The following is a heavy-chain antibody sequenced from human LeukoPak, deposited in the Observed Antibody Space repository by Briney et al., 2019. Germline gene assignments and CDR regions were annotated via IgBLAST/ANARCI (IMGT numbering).Heavy chain of an antibody. D-gene: IGHD3-22*01. CDR3: AKVVAPSYYYDSSGYSGFDY. CDR1: GFTFSSYA. V-gene: IGHV3-23*01. Sequence: GGSLRLSCAASGFTFSSYAMSWVCQAPGKGLEWVSAISGSGGSTYYADSVKGRFTISRDNSKNTLYLQMNSLRAEDMAVYYCAKVVAPSYYYDSSGYSGFDYWGQGTLVTVSS. J-gene: IGHJ4*02. CDR2: ISGSGGST.